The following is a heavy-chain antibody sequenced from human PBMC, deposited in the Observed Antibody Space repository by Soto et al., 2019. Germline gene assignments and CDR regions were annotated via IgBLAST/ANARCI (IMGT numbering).Heavy chain of an antibody. CDR1: GFAFNNYG. J-gene: IGHJ4*02. Sequence: VGSLRLSCTFSGFAFNNYGINWVRQSPGKGLEWVSSISKSDYTYYSDSVKGRFAISRDNAKSSVSLQMNTLRVEDTAVYYCAREDSIIITAVSDFGGQGSLVT. CDR3: AREDSIIITAVSDF. V-gene: IGHV3-21*01. D-gene: IGHD3-22*01. CDR2: ISKSDYT.